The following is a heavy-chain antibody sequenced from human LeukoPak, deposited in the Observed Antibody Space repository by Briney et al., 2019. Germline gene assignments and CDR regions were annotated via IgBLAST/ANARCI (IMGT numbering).Heavy chain of an antibody. CDR3: ARGYNHGPIDM. V-gene: IGHV3-20*04. CDR2: ITRNGDTT. D-gene: IGHD2-2*02. J-gene: IGHJ3*02. CDR1: GVTFGDYG. Sequence: PGGSLRLSCEASGVTFGDYGMSWVRQGRGKGLEWVSGITRNGDTTSYADSVNGRFTISRDNAKNCLYLQTNSLRAEDTAFYYCARGYNHGPIDMWGQGTLVTVSS.